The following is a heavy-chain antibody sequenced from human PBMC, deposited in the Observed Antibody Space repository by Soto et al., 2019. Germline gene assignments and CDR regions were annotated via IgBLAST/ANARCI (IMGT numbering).Heavy chain of an antibody. CDR1: GFTFSSYE. J-gene: IGHJ4*02. CDR3: AREGGGDNWNDVVDY. D-gene: IGHD1-20*01. CDR2: ISSSGSTI. V-gene: IGHV3-48*03. Sequence: EVQLVESGGGLVQPGGSLRLSCAASGFTFSSYEMNWVRQAPGKGLEWVSYISSSGSTIYYADSVKGRFTISRDNAKNSLYLQMNSLRAEDTAVYYCAREGGGDNWNDVVDYWGQGTLVTVSS.